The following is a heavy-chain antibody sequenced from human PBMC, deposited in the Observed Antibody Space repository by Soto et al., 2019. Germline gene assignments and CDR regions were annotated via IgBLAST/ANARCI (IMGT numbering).Heavy chain of an antibody. V-gene: IGHV1-3*01. CDR2: INAGNGNT. J-gene: IGHJ5*02. D-gene: IGHD2-15*01. Sequence: GASVKVSCKASGYTFTSYAMHWVRQAPGQRLEWMGWINAGNGNTKYSQKFQGRVTITRDTSASTAYMELSSLRSEDTAVYYCARDSLCSGGSCYYTNWFDPWGQGTLVTVS. CDR3: ARDSLCSGGSCYYTNWFDP. CDR1: GYTFTSYA.